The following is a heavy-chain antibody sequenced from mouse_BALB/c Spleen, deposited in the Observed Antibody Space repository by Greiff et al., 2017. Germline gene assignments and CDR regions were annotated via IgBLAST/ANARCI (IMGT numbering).Heavy chain of an antibody. D-gene: IGHD4-1*01. J-gene: IGHJ3*01. CDR1: GYSITSDYA. CDR3: ARANWDFAY. V-gene: IGHV3-2*02. CDR2: ISYSGST. Sequence: EVQGVESGPGLVKPSQSLSLTCTVTGYSITSDYAWNWIRQFPGNKLEWMGYISYSGSTSYNPSLKSRISITRDTSKNQFFLQLNSVTTEDTATYYCARANWDFAYWGQGTLVTVSA.